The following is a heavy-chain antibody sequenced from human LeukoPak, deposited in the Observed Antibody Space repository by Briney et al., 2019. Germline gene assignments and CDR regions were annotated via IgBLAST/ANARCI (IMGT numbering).Heavy chain of an antibody. CDR3: ASLSFDSSDPFDY. D-gene: IGHD3-22*01. J-gene: IGHJ4*02. CDR2: IYPGDSDT. CDR1: GYSFTSYW. Sequence: GESLKISCKGSGYSFTSYWIGWVRQMPGKGLEWMGIIYPGDSDTRYSPSFQGQVTISADKSISTAYLQWSSLKASDTAMYFCASLSFDSSDPFDYWGQGTLVTVSS. V-gene: IGHV5-51*01.